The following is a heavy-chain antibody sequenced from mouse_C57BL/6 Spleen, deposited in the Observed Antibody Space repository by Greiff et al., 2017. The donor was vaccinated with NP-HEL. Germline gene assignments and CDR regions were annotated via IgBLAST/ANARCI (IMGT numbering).Heavy chain of an antibody. J-gene: IGHJ4*01. CDR3: ARFSYDSNYDGAMDY. CDR2: IDPSDSYT. Sequence: QVQLQQPGAELVKPGASVKLSCKASGYTFTSYWMQWVKQRPGQGLEWIGEIDPSDSYTNYNQKFKGKATLTVDTSSSTAYMQLSSLTSEDSAVYYCARFSYDSNYDGAMDYGGQGTSVTVSS. CDR1: GYTFTSYW. V-gene: IGHV1-50*01. D-gene: IGHD2-5*01.